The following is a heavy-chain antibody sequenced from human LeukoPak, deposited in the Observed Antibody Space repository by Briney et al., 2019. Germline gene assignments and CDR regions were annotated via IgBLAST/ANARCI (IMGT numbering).Heavy chain of an antibody. Sequence: GASVKVSCKASGYTFTTYDISWVRQAPGQGLEWMGWISTYNGNTNYAQKLQGKVTMTTDTSTSTAYMELRSLRSDDTAVYYCARSGSGSYRRNFDYWGQGTLVTVSS. CDR2: ISTYNGNT. CDR3: ARSGSGSYRRNFDY. J-gene: IGHJ4*02. V-gene: IGHV1-18*01. D-gene: IGHD3-10*01. CDR1: GYTFTTYD.